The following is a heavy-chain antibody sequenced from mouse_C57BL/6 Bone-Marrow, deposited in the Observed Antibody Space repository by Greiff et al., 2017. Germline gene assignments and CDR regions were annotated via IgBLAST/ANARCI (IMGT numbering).Heavy chain of an antibody. CDR3: ARLGRFAD. CDR1: AYTFTSYW. J-gene: IGHJ3*01. V-gene: IGHV1-72*01. Sequence: QLQLNHPGAELVKPGASVKLSCKPSAYTFTSYWMHWVKQRPGRGFEWIGRFDPNSGGPKYNEKFKSKATLTVDKPSSTAYSQISGLTSVDSWVCWCARLGRFADWGQGTLVTVSA. CDR2: FDPNSGGP.